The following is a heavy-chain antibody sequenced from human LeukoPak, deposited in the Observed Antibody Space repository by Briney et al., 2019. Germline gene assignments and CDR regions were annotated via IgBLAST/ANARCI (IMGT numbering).Heavy chain of an antibody. CDR1: AYTFTSYD. CDR3: ARGAPGSYCSGGSCPYFDY. CDR2: MNPNSGNT. Sequence: ASVTVSCKASAYTFTSYDINWVRQAPGQGLEWMGWMNPNSGNTGYLQKLQGRVTRTRHTSISTAYMELSSLRSEDTAVYYCARGAPGSYCSGGSCPYFDYWGQGTLISVSS. D-gene: IGHD2-15*01. J-gene: IGHJ4*02. V-gene: IGHV1-8*01.